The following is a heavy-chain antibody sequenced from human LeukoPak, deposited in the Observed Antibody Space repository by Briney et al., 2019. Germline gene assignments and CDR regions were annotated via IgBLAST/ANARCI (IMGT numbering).Heavy chain of an antibody. CDR1: GFTFSIYS. CDR2: ISSSSSSI. V-gene: IGHV3-21*01. CDR3: ARGRSGYYSSVSDY. D-gene: IGHD3-22*01. Sequence: GGSLRLSCAASGFTFSIYSMNWVRQAPGKGLEWVSSISSSSSSIYDADSVKGRFTISRDNAKNSLYLQMNSLRAEDTAVYYCARGRSGYYSSVSDYWGQGTLVTVSS. J-gene: IGHJ4*02.